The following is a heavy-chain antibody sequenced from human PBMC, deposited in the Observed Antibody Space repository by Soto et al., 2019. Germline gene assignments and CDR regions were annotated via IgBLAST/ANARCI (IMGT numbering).Heavy chain of an antibody. J-gene: IGHJ4*02. D-gene: IGHD1-26*01. Sequence: GGSLRLSXAASGFTVSSNYMSWVRQAPGKGLEWVSVIYSGGSTYYADSVKGRFTISRDNSKNTLYLQMNSLRAEDTAVYYCAREFGGSYYGNFDYWGQGTLVTVSS. CDR1: GFTVSSNY. CDR3: AREFGGSYYGNFDY. V-gene: IGHV3-53*01. CDR2: IYSGGST.